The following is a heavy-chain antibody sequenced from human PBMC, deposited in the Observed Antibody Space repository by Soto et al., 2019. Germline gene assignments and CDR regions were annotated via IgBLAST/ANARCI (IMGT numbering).Heavy chain of an antibody. CDR3: ARGQQLVTAEYFQH. J-gene: IGHJ1*01. CDR2: IIPILGIA. V-gene: IGHV1-69*02. CDR1: GGTFSSYT. Sequence: QVQLXQSGAEVKKPGSSVKVSCKASGGTFSSYTISWVRQAPGQGLEWMGRIIPILGIANYAQKFQGRVTITADKSTSTAYMELSSLRSEDTAVYYCARGQQLVTAEYFQHWGQGTLVTVSS. D-gene: IGHD6-13*01.